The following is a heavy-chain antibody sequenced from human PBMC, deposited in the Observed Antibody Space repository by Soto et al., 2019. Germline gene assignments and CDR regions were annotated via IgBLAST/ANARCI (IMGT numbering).Heavy chain of an antibody. CDR3: AKDRSMVRGVIGAFDI. CDR2: ISWNSGSI. V-gene: IGHV3-9*01. Sequence: EVQLVESGGGLVQPGRSLRLSCAASGFTFDDYAMHWVRQAPGKGLEWVSGISWNSGSIGYADSVKGRFTISRDNAKNSLYLQMNSLRAEDTALYYCAKDRSMVRGVIGAFDIWGQGTKVTVSP. J-gene: IGHJ3*02. D-gene: IGHD3-10*01. CDR1: GFTFDDYA.